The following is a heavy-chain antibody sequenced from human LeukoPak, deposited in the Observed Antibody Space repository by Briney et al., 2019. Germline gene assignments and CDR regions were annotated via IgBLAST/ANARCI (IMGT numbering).Heavy chain of an antibody. CDR3: ARDQGSIILGYFDY. D-gene: IGHD1-14*01. J-gene: IGHJ4*02. Sequence: SETLSLTCAVSGGSIGSSYWWTWVRQPPAKGLEWIGAIYYSGGTYYNPSLKSRVTISVDTSKNQFSLKLSSVTAADTAVYYCARDQGSIILGYFDYWGQGTLVTVSS. V-gene: IGHV4-4*02. CDR1: GGSIGSSYW. CDR2: IYYSGGT.